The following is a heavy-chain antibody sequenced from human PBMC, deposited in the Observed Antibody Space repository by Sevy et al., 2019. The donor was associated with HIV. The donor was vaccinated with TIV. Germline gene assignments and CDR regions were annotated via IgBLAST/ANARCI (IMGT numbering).Heavy chain of an antibody. V-gene: IGHV3-7*01. D-gene: IGHD2-15*01. Sequence: GGSLRLSCAASGFTFNMYWMTWVRQAPGKGLEWVANIKEDGSERNYLDSVKRRFTISRDNAKESLYLQINSLRAEDTAVYYCARHCSGGSCYSLLPHYYYGMDVWGQGTTVTVSS. CDR3: ARHCSGGSCYSLLPHYYYGMDV. J-gene: IGHJ6*02. CDR2: IKEDGSER. CDR1: GFTFNMYW.